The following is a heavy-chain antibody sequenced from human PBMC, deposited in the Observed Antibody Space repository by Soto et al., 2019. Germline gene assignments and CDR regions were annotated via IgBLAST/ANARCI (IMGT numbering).Heavy chain of an antibody. D-gene: IGHD3-3*01. J-gene: IGHJ4*02. CDR2: IYYSGST. CDR1: GGSISSSSYY. CDR3: AGHREGSGYQACFDD. Sequence: PSETLSLTCTVAGGSISSSSYYWGWIRQPPGKGLEWIGSIYYSGSTYYNPSLKSRVTISVDTSKNQFSLKLSSVTAADTAVYYCAGHREGSGYQACFDDWGQGSLVTVSS. V-gene: IGHV4-39*01.